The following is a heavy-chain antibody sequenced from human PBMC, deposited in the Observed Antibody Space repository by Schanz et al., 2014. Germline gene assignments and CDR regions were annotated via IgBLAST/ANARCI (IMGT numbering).Heavy chain of an antibody. D-gene: IGHD6-13*01. V-gene: IGHV4-30-4*07. CDR2: IYYSGST. CDR3: ARAAGPVDY. CDR1: GGSISSGGYT. J-gene: IGHJ4*02. Sequence: QVQLQESGPGLVKPSQTLSLTCAVSGGSISSGGYTWSWIRQPPGKGLEWIGYIYYSGSTYYNPPLKSRVTKSLDTSKNHFSLMLGSLTAADTAVYYCARAAGPVDYWGQGTLVTVSS.